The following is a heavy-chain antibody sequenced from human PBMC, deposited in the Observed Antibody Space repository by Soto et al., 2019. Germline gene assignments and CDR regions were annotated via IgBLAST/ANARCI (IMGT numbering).Heavy chain of an antibody. J-gene: IGHJ6*02. CDR1: RVAFSKFI. Sequence: QLEQSGGEVKKPGSSVKVSCKASRVAFSKFIVTWVRQAPGLGLEWVGGIITIFGTANYAQKFQGRVTITADESTSTSYMEVNNLRSEDTAVYYCAKVRYSSPMGYYYGMDVWGQGTTVTVSS. V-gene: IGHV1-69*01. CDR3: AKVRYSSPMGYYYGMDV. CDR2: IITIFGTA. D-gene: IGHD6-19*01.